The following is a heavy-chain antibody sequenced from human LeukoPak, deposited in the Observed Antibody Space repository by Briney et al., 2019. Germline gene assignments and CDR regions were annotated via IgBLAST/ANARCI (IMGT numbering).Heavy chain of an antibody. CDR1: GFTFSSYA. J-gene: IGHJ4*02. CDR3: ALKGGHYYHFDA. D-gene: IGHD3-22*01. V-gene: IGHV3-23*01. CDR2: ISGSGGTT. Sequence: GGSLRLSCAASGFTFSSYAMSWVRQAPGKGLEWVSDISGSGGTTYYADSVRGRFTVSRDNSKNTLYLQMNSPRAEDTATYYCALKGGHYYHFDAWGQGTLVTVSS.